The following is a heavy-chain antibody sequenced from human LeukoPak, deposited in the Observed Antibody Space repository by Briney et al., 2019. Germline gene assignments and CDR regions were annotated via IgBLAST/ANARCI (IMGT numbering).Heavy chain of an antibody. V-gene: IGHV4-39*01. J-gene: IGHJ3*02. Sequence: SETLSLTCTVSGGSISSSSYYWGWSRQPPGKGLEWIGTIYYSGSTYYNPSLKSRVSISVDTSKNRFSLKLSSATAADTAVYYCARHLNSGWYVRDALDIWGQGTMVTVSS. CDR1: GGSISSSSYY. CDR3: ARHLNSGWYVRDALDI. CDR2: IYYSGST. D-gene: IGHD6-19*01.